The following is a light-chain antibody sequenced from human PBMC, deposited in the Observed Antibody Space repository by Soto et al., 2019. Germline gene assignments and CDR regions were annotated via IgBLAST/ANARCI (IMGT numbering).Light chain of an antibody. J-gene: IGKJ1*01. CDR1: QSIMPC. Sequence: DRQRRQXPSTLSASVVDRVTITCRDSQSIMPCFAWYRQKPGKAPNLLVXKASSSEGGVPSRFGGSGSGTEFTLTINSLQCDDLATHYCQGYNSYSRATFGQGTKVE. CDR2: KAS. CDR3: QGYNSYSRAT. V-gene: IGKV1-5*03.